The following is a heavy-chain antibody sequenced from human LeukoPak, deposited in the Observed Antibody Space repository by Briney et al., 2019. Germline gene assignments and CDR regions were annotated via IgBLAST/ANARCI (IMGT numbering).Heavy chain of an antibody. D-gene: IGHD6-6*01. CDR1: GFTFSSYE. Sequence: QTGGSLRLSCAASGFTFSSYEMNWVRQAPGKGLEWVSYISSSSTHIYYADSVKGRFTISRDNARNSLYLQMNSLRAEDTAIYYCARSEHSSSSFDYWGQGTLVTVSS. CDR2: ISSSSTHI. V-gene: IGHV3-48*03. J-gene: IGHJ4*02. CDR3: ARSEHSSSSFDY.